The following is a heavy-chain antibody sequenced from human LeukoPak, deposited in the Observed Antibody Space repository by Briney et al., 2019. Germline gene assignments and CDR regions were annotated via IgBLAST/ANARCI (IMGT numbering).Heavy chain of an antibody. J-gene: IGHJ4*02. CDR1: GFTFSSYS. CDR3: AKDIPTYYYDSSGWDY. V-gene: IGHV3-23*01. CDR2: ISGSGGST. Sequence: GGSLRLSCAASGFTFSSYSMNWVRQAPGKGLEWVSAISGSGGSTYYADSVKGRFTISRDNSKNTLYLQMNSLRAEDTAVYYCAKDIPTYYYDSSGWDYWGQGTLVTVSS. D-gene: IGHD3-22*01.